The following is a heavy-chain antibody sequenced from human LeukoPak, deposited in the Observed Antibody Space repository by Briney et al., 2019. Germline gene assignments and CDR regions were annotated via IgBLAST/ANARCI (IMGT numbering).Heavy chain of an antibody. D-gene: IGHD3-22*01. V-gene: IGHV1-46*01. J-gene: IGHJ4*02. CDR2: INPSGGST. CDR1: GYTFTSYY. Sequence: GASVKVSCKASGYTFTSYYMHWVRQAPGQELEWMGIINPSGGSTSYAQKFQGRVTMTRDTSTSTVYMELSSLRSEDTAVYYCARGQYYYDSSGYYPYYFDYWGQGTLVTVSS. CDR3: ARGQYYYDSSGYYPYYFDY.